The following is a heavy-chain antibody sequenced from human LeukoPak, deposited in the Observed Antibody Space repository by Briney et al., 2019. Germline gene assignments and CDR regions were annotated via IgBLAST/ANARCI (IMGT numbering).Heavy chain of an antibody. D-gene: IGHD6-13*01. CDR3: AVEQQLVYGVFNI. CDR2: IKQDGSEK. J-gene: IGHJ3*02. V-gene: IGHV3-7*03. Sequence: GGSLRLSCAASGFTFSGYWMSWVRQAPGKGLEWVANIKQDGSEKYYVDSVKGRFTISRDNAKNSLYLQLNSLRAEDTAVYYCAVEQQLVYGVFNIWGQGTMVTVSS. CDR1: GFTFSGYW.